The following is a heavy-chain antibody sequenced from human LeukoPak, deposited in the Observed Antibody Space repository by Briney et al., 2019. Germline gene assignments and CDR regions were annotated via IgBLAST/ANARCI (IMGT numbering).Heavy chain of an antibody. CDR1: VLTVSSNY. V-gene: IGHV3-53*01. CDR3: ARGNYGDDSYYFDY. CDR2: IYTEGRT. Sequence: PGGSLRLSCAASVLTVSSNYMSWVTEAPGKGLEWVSVIYTEGRTFYAGSVKGRVTISRDSSKHTVYLQMNRLRVEDTAVYYCARGNYGDDSYYFDYWGRGALVTVSS. D-gene: IGHD4-17*01. J-gene: IGHJ4*02.